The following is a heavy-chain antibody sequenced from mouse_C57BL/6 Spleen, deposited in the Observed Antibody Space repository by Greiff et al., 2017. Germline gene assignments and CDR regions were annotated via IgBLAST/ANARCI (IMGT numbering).Heavy chain of an antibody. CDR1: GYTFTSYG. CDR3: ARKKGDYSNYEAMDY. V-gene: IGHV1-81*01. Sequence: VQLQQSGAELARPGASVKLSCKASGYTFTSYGISWVKQRTGQGLEWIGEIYPRSGNTYYNEKFKGKATLTADKSSSTAYRELRSLTSEDAAVYFCARKKGDYSNYEAMDYWGQGTSVTVSS. D-gene: IGHD2-5*01. CDR2: IYPRSGNT. J-gene: IGHJ4*01.